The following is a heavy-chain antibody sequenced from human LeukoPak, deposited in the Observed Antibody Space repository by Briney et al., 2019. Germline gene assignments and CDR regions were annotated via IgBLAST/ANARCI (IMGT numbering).Heavy chain of an antibody. Sequence: GESLKTSCKGSGYSFTNYWIGWVRQMPGKGLEWMGIIYPGDSDTRYNPSFQGHVTISADKSISTAYLQWSSLKASDTAMYYCARQGSTWDDGFDIWGQGTMVTVSS. D-gene: IGHD6-13*01. CDR1: GYSFTNYW. V-gene: IGHV5-51*01. CDR3: ARQGSTWDDGFDI. J-gene: IGHJ3*02. CDR2: IYPGDSDT.